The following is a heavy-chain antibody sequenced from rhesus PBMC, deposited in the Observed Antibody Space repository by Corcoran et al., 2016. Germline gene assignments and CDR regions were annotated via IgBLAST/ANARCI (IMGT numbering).Heavy chain of an antibody. V-gene: IGHV4-173*01. CDR3: ARGHYEDDYGSRMGF. J-gene: IGHJ3*01. D-gene: IGHD3-9*01. Sequence: QLQLQESGPGLVKPSETLSLTCAVSGGSISSTYWSWIRQPPGKGLEWIVCISGSGGTTDYKPALKRRVTISTDPSKNQFSLKLSSVTAADTAVYYCARGHYEDDYGSRMGFWGQGLRVTVSS. CDR2: ISGSGGTT. CDR1: GGSISSTY.